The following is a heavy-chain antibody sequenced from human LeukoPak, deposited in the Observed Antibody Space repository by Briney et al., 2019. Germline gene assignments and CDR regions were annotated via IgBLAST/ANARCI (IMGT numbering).Heavy chain of an antibody. CDR1: GFTLSNAW. CDR3: ATPGRRWDYFDF. V-gene: IGHV3-15*01. J-gene: IGHJ4*02. Sequence: GGSLRLSCTVSGFTLSNAWMTWVRQAPGKGLEWIGRKTKGDGGTTDYAAPVKGRFTISRGDSKNTVYLQMNSLKIEDTAVYSCATPGRRWDYFDFWGRGTLVTVSP. D-gene: IGHD5-24*01. CDR2: KTKGDGGTT.